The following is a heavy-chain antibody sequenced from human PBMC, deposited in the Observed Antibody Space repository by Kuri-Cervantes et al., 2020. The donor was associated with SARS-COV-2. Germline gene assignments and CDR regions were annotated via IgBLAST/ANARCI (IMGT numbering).Heavy chain of an antibody. D-gene: IGHD2-8*01. CDR2: IVPVFAAT. Sequence: SVKVSCKASGGIFRSYAISWVRQAPGLGLEWMGRIVPVFAATNYAPKFQGRVTISADESTSTAYMELSSLRSDDTAVYYCARDLGHCSNDGCTRNWLDPWGQGTLVTVSS. CDR3: ARDLGHCSNDGCTRNWLDP. CDR1: GGIFRSYA. J-gene: IGHJ5*02. V-gene: IGHV1-69*13.